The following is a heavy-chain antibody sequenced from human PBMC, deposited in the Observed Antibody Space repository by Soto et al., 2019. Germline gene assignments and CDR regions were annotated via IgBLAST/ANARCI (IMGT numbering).Heavy chain of an antibody. CDR2: IYYSGST. CDR1: GGSISSGDYY. Sequence: SETLSLTCTVSGGSISSGDYYWSWIRQPPGKGLEWIGYIYYSGSTYYNPSLKSRVTISVDTSKNQFSLKLSSVTAADTAVYYCARVPNNGSGKPLAYWGQGTLVTVSS. J-gene: IGHJ4*02. D-gene: IGHD3-10*01. CDR3: ARVPNNGSGKPLAY. V-gene: IGHV4-30-4*01.